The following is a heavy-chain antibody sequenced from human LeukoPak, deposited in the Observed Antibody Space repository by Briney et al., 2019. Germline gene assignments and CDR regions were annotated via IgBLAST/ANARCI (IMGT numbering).Heavy chain of an antibody. D-gene: IGHD3-9*01. J-gene: IGHJ6*03. CDR2: IYYSGST. V-gene: IGHV4-59*12. CDR3: ARGLWVRDYDILTGYYYYYYYMDV. Sequence: SETLSLTCTVSGGSISSYYWSWIRQPPGKGLEWIGYIYYSGSTNYNPSLKSRVTISVDTSKNQFSLKLSSVTAADTAVYYCARGLWVRDYDILTGYYYYYYYMDVWGKGTTVTVSS. CDR1: GGSISSYY.